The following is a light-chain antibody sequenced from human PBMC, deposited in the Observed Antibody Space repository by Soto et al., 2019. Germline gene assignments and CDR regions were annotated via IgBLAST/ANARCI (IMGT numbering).Light chain of an antibody. V-gene: IGKV3-15*01. CDR2: GVS. CDR3: QQYTDWPPEYT. CDR1: QSVGTK. Sequence: EIVMPQSPATLSVSPGEGATLSCRASQSVGTKLAWYQQKPGQAPRLLIYGVSTRANGVPARFSGSGSGTDFSLTISSLESEDFAIYYCQQYTDWPPEYTFGQGTKLDIK. J-gene: IGKJ2*01.